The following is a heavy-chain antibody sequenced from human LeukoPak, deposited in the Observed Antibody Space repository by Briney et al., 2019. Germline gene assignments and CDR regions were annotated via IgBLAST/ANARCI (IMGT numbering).Heavy chain of an antibody. CDR1: GGTFSSYA. J-gene: IGHJ4*02. CDR2: IIPIFGTA. Sequence: GASVKVSCKASGGTFSSYAISWVRQAPGQGLEWMGGIIPIFGTANYAQKFQGRVTITADKSTSTAYMELSSLRSEDTAVYYCARDDYYGSGSYYGYWGQGTLVTVSS. CDR3: ARDDYYGSGSYYGY. D-gene: IGHD3-10*01. V-gene: IGHV1-69*06.